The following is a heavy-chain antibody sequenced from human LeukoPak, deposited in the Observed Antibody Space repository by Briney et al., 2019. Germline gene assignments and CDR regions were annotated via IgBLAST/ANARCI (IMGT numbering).Heavy chain of an antibody. CDR3: ARAFPLRGYRYGPIPENAFDI. J-gene: IGHJ3*02. CDR2: ISYDGSNK. CDR1: GFTFSSYA. Sequence: GGSLRLSSAASGFTFSSYAMHWVRQAPGKGLEWVAVISYDGSNKYYADSVKGRFTISRDNSKNTLYLQMNSLRAEDTAVYYCARAFPLRGYRYGPIPENAFDIWGQGTMVTVSS. D-gene: IGHD5-18*01. V-gene: IGHV3-30*04.